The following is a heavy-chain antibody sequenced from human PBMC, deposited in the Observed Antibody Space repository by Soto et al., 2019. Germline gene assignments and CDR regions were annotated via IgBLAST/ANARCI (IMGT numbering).Heavy chain of an antibody. CDR1: GYTFTSYG. J-gene: IGHJ5*02. Sequence: QVQLVQSGAEVKKPGASVKVSCKASGYTFTSYGISWVRQAPGQGLEWMGWSSGYNGNTNYAQKRQDRVTMSTDRSTSTAYMELRSLRSADTAVYYCAREKGAYCGGDCYSTGFDPFGQGTLVTVSS. CDR3: AREKGAYCGGDCYSTGFDP. D-gene: IGHD2-21*02. CDR2: SSGYNGNT. V-gene: IGHV1-18*01.